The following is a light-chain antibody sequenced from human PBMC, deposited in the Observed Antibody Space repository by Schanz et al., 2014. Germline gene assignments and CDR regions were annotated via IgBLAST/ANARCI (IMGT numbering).Light chain of an antibody. Sequence: SQLTQSPSSLSASVGDIVTITCRASEDIRTYLAWYQQKPGKAPRLLIYSASTLQSGVPSRFSGSGSGKDFSLTITSLRPEDFATYFCQQPGSFGGGTRVES. J-gene: IGKJ4*01. V-gene: IGKV1-9*01. CDR2: SAS. CDR3: QQPGS. CDR1: EDIRTY.